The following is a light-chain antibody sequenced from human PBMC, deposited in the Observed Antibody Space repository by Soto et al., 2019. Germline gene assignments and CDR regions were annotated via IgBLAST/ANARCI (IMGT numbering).Light chain of an antibody. Sequence: QTVVTQEPSFSVSPGGTVTLTCALSSGSVSTSSYPSWYQQTPGQAPRTLIYSTDTRSSGVPDRFSGSILGNKAALTITGAHADDESDYYCVLYMGRGISVFGGGTKLTVL. CDR3: VLYMGRGISV. CDR1: SGSVSTSSY. J-gene: IGLJ2*01. CDR2: STD. V-gene: IGLV8-61*01.